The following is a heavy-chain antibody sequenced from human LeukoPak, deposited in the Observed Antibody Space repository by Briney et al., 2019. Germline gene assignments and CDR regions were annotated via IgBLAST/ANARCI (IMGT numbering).Heavy chain of an antibody. J-gene: IGHJ5*02. V-gene: IGHV3-7*01. D-gene: IGHD3-22*01. Sequence: GGSLRLSCEASGFTFSSYTMNWVRQAPGKGLEWVANIKEDESEKYYVDSVKGRFTISRDNAKNSLYLQMNSLRAEDTAVYYCARDSRVYYDSSSRWFDPWGQGTLVTVSS. CDR3: ARDSRVYYDSSSRWFDP. CDR1: GFTFSSYT. CDR2: IKEDESEK.